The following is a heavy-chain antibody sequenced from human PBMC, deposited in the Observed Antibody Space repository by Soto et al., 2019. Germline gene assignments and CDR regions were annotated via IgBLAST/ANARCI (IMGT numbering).Heavy chain of an antibody. J-gene: IGHJ6*03. D-gene: IGHD3-16*01. CDR1: GASISSYH. CDR3: AAAVPAEYVFPYYYMDV. CDR2: IYYSGSA. Sequence: QVQLQESGPGLVKPSETLSLTCTVSGASISSYHWSWIRQTPGKGLEWIGYIYYSGSANYNPSLKSRVTFSVDTSKNQVFLKLSSVTAADTGAYYCAAAVPAEYVFPYYYMDVWGKGTTVTVSS. V-gene: IGHV4-59*01.